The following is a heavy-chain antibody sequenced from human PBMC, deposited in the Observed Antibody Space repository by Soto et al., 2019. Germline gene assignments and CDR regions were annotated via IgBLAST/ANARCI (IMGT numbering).Heavy chain of an antibody. V-gene: IGHV3-30*18. CDR1: GFTFSSYG. CDR3: SKSRSSSRYLLAY. J-gene: IGHJ1*01. CDR2: ISYDGSNK. D-gene: IGHD6-13*01. Sequence: GGSLRLSCAASGFTFSSYGMHWVRQAPGKGLEWVAVISYDGSNKYYADSVKGRFTISRDNSKNTLYLQMNSLRAEDTAVYYCSKSRSSSRYLLAYCGQGTLVTGSS.